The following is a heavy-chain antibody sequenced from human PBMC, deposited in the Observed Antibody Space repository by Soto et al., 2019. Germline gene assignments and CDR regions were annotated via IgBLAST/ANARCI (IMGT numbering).Heavy chain of an antibody. J-gene: IGHJ4*02. CDR3: ARDVYSSSRHSGGNIDY. CDR1: GSTFTSYY. V-gene: IGHV1-46*01. D-gene: IGHD6-13*01. Sequence: ASVTVSCTASGSTFTSYYMHWVRQAPGQGLEWMGIINPSGGSTSYAQKFQGRVTMTRDTSTSTVYMELSSLRSEDTAVYYCARDVYSSSRHSGGNIDYWGQGTLVTVSS. CDR2: INPSGGST.